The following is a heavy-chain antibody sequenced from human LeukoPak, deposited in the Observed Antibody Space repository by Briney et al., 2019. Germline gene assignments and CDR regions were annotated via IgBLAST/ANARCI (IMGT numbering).Heavy chain of an antibody. J-gene: IGHJ4*02. V-gene: IGHV1-8*03. CDR2: MNPNSGNT. CDR1: GYTFTSYD. Sequence: ASVKVSCKASGYTFTSYDINWVRQATGQGLEWMGWMNPNSGNTGYAQKFQGRVTITRNTSISTAYMELSSLRSADTAVYYCCGTTDVVFDYWGQKTLVTVPS. CDR3: CGTTDVVFDY. D-gene: IGHD1-1*01.